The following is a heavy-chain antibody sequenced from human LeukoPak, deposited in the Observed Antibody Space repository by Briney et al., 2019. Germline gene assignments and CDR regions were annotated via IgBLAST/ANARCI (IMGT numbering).Heavy chain of an antibody. CDR2: ISYDGSNK. J-gene: IGHJ4*02. V-gene: IGHV3-30*04. CDR3: ARKGRVVPAASFDY. CDR1: GFTFSSYA. D-gene: IGHD2-2*01. Sequence: GGSLSLSCAASGFTFSSYAMHWVRQAPGNGLEWIAVISYDGSNKYYADSVKGRFTISRDNSKNTLYLQMNSLRAQERTVYYCARKGRVVPAASFDYWGQGTLVTVSS.